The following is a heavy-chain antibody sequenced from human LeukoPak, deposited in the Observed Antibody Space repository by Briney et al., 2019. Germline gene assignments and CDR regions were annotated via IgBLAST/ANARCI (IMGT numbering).Heavy chain of an antibody. J-gene: IGHJ3*02. Sequence: RGESLKISCKGSGYSFTTYWIGWVRQMPGKGLEWMGIIYPGDSDTRYSPSSQGQVTISADKSISTAYLQWSSLKASDTAMYYCARPYYDTDSNDAFDIWGQGTMVTVSS. CDR2: IYPGDSDT. CDR3: ARPYYDTDSNDAFDI. V-gene: IGHV5-51*01. CDR1: GYSFTTYW. D-gene: IGHD3-9*01.